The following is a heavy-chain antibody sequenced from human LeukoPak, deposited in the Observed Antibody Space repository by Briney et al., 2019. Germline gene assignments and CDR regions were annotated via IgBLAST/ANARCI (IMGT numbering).Heavy chain of an antibody. Sequence: SETLSLTCAVYGGSSRGYYWNWLWIRQSPGKGLEWIGEINDSGSPNYNPSLKSRVTISENKSLNQFSLRLSSVTAADTAVYYCARGSIAAAGRRGPNWFDPWGQGTLVTVSS. J-gene: IGHJ5*02. V-gene: IGHV4-34*01. CDR3: ARGSIAAAGRRGPNWFDP. D-gene: IGHD6-13*01. CDR2: INDSGSP. CDR1: GGSSRGYY.